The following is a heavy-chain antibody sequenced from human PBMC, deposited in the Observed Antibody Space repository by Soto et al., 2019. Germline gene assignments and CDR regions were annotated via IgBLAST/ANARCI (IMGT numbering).Heavy chain of an antibody. CDR3: ARDPLEYQLLLPGYYYYMDV. CDR1: GFAFSTDS. CDR2: IRYDTSNK. Sequence: PGGSLRLSCAASGFAFSTDSMNWVRQAPGRGLEWVADIRYDTSNKYYADSVKGRFTISRDNSKNTLYLQMNSLRAEDTAVYYCARDPLEYQLLLPGYYYYMDVWGKGTTVTVSS. J-gene: IGHJ6*03. V-gene: IGHV3-33*08. D-gene: IGHD2-2*01.